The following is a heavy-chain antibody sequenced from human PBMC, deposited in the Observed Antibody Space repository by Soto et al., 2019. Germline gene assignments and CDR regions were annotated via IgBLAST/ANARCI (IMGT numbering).Heavy chain of an antibody. V-gene: IGHV2-5*02. CDR1: GFSFSVNGVA. CDR3: AHKRDVARGFKY. D-gene: IGHD3-10*01. CDR2: IYWDEDQ. Sequence: QITLKESGPTLVKPTQTLTLTCTFSGFSFSVNGVAVGWIRQPPGQALEWLALIYWDEDQRYNPSLKERLTITKDTSRNQVVLTMTNMDPVDTATYYCAHKRDVARGFKYWGQGTLVTVSS. J-gene: IGHJ4*02.